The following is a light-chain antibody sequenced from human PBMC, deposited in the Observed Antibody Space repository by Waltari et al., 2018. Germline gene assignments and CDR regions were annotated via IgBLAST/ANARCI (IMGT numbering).Light chain of an antibody. CDR2: QAS. V-gene: IGKV1-5*03. CDR1: QTFDRW. Sequence: DIQMTQSPSTLSASVGDRVIITCRASQTFDRWLAWYQHIPGKAPKLLISQASLLESGVPSRFSGSGSATEFSLTITTLQPDDFATYYCQQYRTFPWTFGQGTTVDSK. J-gene: IGKJ1*01. CDR3: QQYRTFPWT.